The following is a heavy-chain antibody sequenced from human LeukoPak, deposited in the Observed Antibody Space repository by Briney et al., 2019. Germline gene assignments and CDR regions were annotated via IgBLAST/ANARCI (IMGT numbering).Heavy chain of an antibody. Sequence: GGSLRLSCAVSGFSVSENYMTWVRQAPGKGLEWVSVLLGGGDTYYGDSVKGRFAISRDNSKNTVYLQMKSLRAEDTAFYYCARGQRTSVTLYYFDFWGQGTLVSVSS. D-gene: IGHD4-17*01. CDR1: GFSVSENY. V-gene: IGHV3-66*01. J-gene: IGHJ4*02. CDR3: ARGQRTSVTLYYFDF. CDR2: LLGGGDT.